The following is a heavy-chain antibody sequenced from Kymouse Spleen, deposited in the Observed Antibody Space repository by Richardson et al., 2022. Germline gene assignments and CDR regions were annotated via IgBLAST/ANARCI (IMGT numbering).Heavy chain of an antibody. CDR2: INHSGST. J-gene: IGHJ5*02. CDR1: GGSFSGYY. CDR3: ARDYGDYWFDP. D-gene: IGHD4-17*01. Sequence: QVQLQQWGAGLLKPSETLSLTCAVYGGSFSGYYWSWIRQPPGKGLEWIGEINHSGSTNYNPSLKSRVTISVDTSKNQFSLKLSSVTAADTAVYYCARDYGDYWFDPWGQGTLVTVSS. V-gene: IGHV4-34*01.